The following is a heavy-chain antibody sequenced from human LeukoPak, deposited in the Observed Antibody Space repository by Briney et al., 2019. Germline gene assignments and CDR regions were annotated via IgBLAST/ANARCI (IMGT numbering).Heavy chain of an antibody. CDR1: GFTFSGNW. V-gene: IGHV3-7*01. CDR3: ARISSSRYYFDY. CDR2: IKLDASEK. Sequence: PGGSLRLSCAASGFTFSGNWMSWVPQAPGKGLEWGANIKLDASEKYYVDSVKGRFTISRDHDRNSLYLQMNGLRAEDTAVYYCARISSSRYYFDYWGQGTLVTVSS. D-gene: IGHD6-13*01. J-gene: IGHJ4*02.